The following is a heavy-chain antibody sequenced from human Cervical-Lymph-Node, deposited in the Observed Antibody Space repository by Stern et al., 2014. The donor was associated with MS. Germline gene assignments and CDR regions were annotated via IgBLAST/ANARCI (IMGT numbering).Heavy chain of an antibody. CDR3: ARTPSLRHYFDY. CDR2: IDWDDDK. CDR1: GFSLNIPGMR. J-gene: IGHJ4*02. V-gene: IGHV2-70*04. Sequence: QITLKESGPALVKPTQTLTLTCTFSGFSLNIPGMRVSWIRQPPGKALEWLARIDWDDDKFFSTSLQTRLIISKDTSKNQVVLTLTDVDPLDTATYYCARTPSLRHYFDYWGQGILVTVSS.